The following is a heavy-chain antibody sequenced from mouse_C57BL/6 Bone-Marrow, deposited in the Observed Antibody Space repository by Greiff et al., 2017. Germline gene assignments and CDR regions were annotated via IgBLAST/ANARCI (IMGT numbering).Heavy chain of an antibody. J-gene: IGHJ3*01. Sequence: QVHVKQSGAELARPGASVKLSCKASGYTFTSYGISWVQQRTGQGLEWIGEIYPRSGNTYYNEKFKGKATLTADKSSSTAYMELRSLTSEDSAVYFCARLYYDDGGFAYWGQGTLVTVSA. CDR1: GYTFTSYG. CDR3: ARLYYDDGGFAY. CDR2: IYPRSGNT. D-gene: IGHD2-4*01. V-gene: IGHV1-81*01.